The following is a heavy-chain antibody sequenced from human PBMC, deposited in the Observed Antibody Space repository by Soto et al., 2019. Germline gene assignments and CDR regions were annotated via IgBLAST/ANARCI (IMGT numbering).Heavy chain of an antibody. Sequence: PGGSLRLSCAASGFTFSRNWMSWFRQAPGKGLEWVANIKQDGSERYYVDSVKGRFTISRDNAKNSLYLQMNSLRAEDTAVYYCAREDTAMVALDYWGQGT. CDR1: GFTFSRNW. J-gene: IGHJ4*02. D-gene: IGHD5-18*01. CDR2: IKQDGSER. V-gene: IGHV3-7*05. CDR3: AREDTAMVALDY.